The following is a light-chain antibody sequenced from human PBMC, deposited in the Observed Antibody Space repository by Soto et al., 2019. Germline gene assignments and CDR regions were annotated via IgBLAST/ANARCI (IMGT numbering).Light chain of an antibody. CDR3: QQFNSKVWT. V-gene: IGKV1-5*01. CDR2: EAS. J-gene: IGKJ1*01. Sequence: DIQMTQSPSTLSASVGDTVTITCRASQSVRRWLNWYQQKSGKAPRLLIYEASNLEIGVPSRFSGSGSGTEFTLTINRLQPADSGAYYCQQFNSKVWTFGQGTKVEI. CDR1: QSVRRW.